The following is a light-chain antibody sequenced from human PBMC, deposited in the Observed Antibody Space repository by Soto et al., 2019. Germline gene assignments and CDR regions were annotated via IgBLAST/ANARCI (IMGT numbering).Light chain of an antibody. J-gene: IGLJ1*01. CDR1: KNDIGVYDF. CDR3: KSYAGSNTYV. CDR2: EVV. Sequence: QAVLTQPPSASGSPGQSVTISCTGTKNDIGVYDFVSWYQHHPGKDPRLIIYEVVHRPSGVPDRFSGSKSGNTASLTVSGLQAADEADYFCKSYAGSNTYVFGSGTKLTVL. V-gene: IGLV2-8*01.